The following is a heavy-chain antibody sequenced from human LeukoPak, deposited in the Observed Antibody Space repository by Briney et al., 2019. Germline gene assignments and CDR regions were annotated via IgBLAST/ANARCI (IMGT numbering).Heavy chain of an antibody. D-gene: IGHD5-18*01. CDR1: GFTFSSYC. CDR2: IKQDGSEK. V-gene: IGHV3-7*01. CDR3: ARDQGFHSYGYG. J-gene: IGHJ4*02. Sequence: GGSLRLSCAASGFTFSSYCMSWVRQAPGKGLEWVANIKQDGSEKYYVDSVKGRFTISRDNAKNSLYLQMNSLRAEDTAVYYCARDQGFHSYGYGGGQGTLVTVSS.